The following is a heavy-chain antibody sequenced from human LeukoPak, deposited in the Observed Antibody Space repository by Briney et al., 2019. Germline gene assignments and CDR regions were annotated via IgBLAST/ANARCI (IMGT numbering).Heavy chain of an antibody. CDR3: ARGSDCSSTSCSTWRYNWFDP. CDR1: GGTFSSYA. CDR2: IIPIFGTA. J-gene: IGHJ5*02. V-gene: IGHV1-69*13. Sequence: GASVKVSCKASGGTFSSYAISWVRQAPGQGLEWMGGIIPIFGTANYAQKFQGRVTITADESTSTAYMELSSLRSEDTAVYYCARGSDCSSTSCSTWRYNWFDPWGQGTLVTVSS. D-gene: IGHD2-2*01.